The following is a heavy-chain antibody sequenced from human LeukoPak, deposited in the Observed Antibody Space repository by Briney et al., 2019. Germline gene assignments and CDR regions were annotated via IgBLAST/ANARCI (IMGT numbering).Heavy chain of an antibody. CDR2: IGGRDGST. J-gene: IGHJ4*02. D-gene: IGHD5-18*01. Sequence: GGSLRLSCAASGFTFSSYGMSWVRQAPGKGLEWVSAIGGRDGSTYYADSVKGRFTISRDNSKNTLYVQMNSLRAEDTAVYYCAKGVYSYGPNYFDYWGQGTLVTVSS. CDR3: AKGVYSYGPNYFDY. V-gene: IGHV3-23*01. CDR1: GFTFSSYG.